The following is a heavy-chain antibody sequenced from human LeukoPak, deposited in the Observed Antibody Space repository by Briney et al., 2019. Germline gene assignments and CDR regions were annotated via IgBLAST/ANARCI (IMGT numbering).Heavy chain of an antibody. V-gene: IGHV4-39*01. Sequence: SETLSLTCTVSGGSISSSSSYWGWIRPPPGKGLEWIGSIYYSGSTYYNPSLKSRVTISVDTSKNQFSLKLSSVTAAGRAVYCCARRWIAAAGRFDYWGQGTLVTVSS. J-gene: IGHJ4*02. CDR3: ARRWIAAAGRFDY. CDR2: IYYSGST. CDR1: GGSISSSSSY. D-gene: IGHD6-13*01.